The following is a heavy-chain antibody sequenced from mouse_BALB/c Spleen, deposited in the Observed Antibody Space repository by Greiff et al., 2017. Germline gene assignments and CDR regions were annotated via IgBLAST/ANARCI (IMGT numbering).Heavy chain of an antibody. CDR1: GYTFTSYT. Sequence: VQLQESAAELARPGASVKMSCKASGYTFTSYTMHWVKQRPGQGLEWIGYINPSSGYTEYNQKFKDKTTLTADKSSSTAYMQLSSLTSEDSAVYYCARSGRNWWYFDVWGAGTTVTVSS. CDR2: INPSSGYT. CDR3: ARSGRNWWYFDV. V-gene: IGHV1-4*02. D-gene: IGHD4-1*01. J-gene: IGHJ1*01.